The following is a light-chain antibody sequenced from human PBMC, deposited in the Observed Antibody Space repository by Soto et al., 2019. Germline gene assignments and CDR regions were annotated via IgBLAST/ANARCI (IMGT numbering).Light chain of an antibody. V-gene: IGLV1-51*01. CDR3: GSWDSSLSAYV. Sequence: QSVLTQPPSVSAAPGQKVTISCSGSSSNIGGNSVSWYQQLPGTAPKLLIYDDNKRPSGIPDRFSGSKSGPSATLGITGFQTGDDADYYCGSWDSSLSAYVFGTGTKAT. CDR2: DDN. J-gene: IGLJ1*01. CDR1: SSNIGGNS.